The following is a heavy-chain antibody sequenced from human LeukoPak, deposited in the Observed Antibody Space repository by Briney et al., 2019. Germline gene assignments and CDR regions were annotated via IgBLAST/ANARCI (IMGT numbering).Heavy chain of an antibody. CDR2: IYTSGST. V-gene: IGHV4-4*07. J-gene: IGHJ5*02. CDR1: GGSISSYY. D-gene: IGHD3-16*02. Sequence: SETLSLTCTVSGGSISSYYWSWIRQPAGKGLEWIGRIYTSGSTNYNPSLKSRVTMSVDTSKNQFSLKLSSVTAADTAAYYCARDIDVWGSYRYIWFDPWGQGTLVTVSS. CDR3: ARDIDVWGSYRYIWFDP.